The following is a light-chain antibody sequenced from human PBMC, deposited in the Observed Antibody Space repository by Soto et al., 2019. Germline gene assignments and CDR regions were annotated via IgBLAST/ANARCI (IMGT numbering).Light chain of an antibody. Sequence: QAVVTQEPSLAVSPGGTVTLPCASSTGAVTSADYPNWIQQKPGQAPRPLIYRTSIKHSWTPDRFSGSLLGGKAALTLSGVEPEDEADYYCLLSSGGSYVFGTGTKVTVL. J-gene: IGLJ1*01. CDR2: RTS. CDR1: TGAVTSADY. V-gene: IGLV7-43*01. CDR3: LLSSGGSYV.